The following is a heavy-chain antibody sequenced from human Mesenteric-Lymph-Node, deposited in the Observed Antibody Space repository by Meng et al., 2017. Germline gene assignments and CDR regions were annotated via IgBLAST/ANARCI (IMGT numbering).Heavy chain of an antibody. D-gene: IGHD5-12*01. Sequence: WGWGGGLFQPGCSLRLACAASGFTFNSYTMSWVRQAPGKGLAWVSTITGSGVSIYYADSVKGRFTTSRDNSKNTLYLQMDSLRAEDTVVYYCAKDLATMADWGQGTLVTVSS. CDR3: AKDLATMAD. CDR2: ITGSGVSI. V-gene: IGHV3-23*01. J-gene: IGHJ4*02. CDR1: GFTFNSYT.